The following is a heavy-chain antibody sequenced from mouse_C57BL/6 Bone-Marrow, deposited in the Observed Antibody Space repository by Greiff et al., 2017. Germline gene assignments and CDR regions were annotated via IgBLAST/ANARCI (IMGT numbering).Heavy chain of an antibody. V-gene: IGHV1-82*01. CDR3: ARRAIITTVVATYFDY. Sequence: QVQLQQSGPELVKPGASVKISCKASGYAFSSSWMNWVKQRPGKGLEWIGRIYPGDGDTNYNGKFKGKATLTADKSSSTAYMQLSSLTSEDSAVYFCARRAIITTVVATYFDYWGQGTTLTVSS. D-gene: IGHD1-1*01. J-gene: IGHJ2*01. CDR2: IYPGDGDT. CDR1: GYAFSSSW.